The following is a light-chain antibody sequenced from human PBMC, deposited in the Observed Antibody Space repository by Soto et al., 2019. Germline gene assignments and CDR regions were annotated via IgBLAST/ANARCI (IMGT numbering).Light chain of an antibody. CDR3: QQTNSFPRT. V-gene: IGKV1-12*01. Sequence: DIQMTQSPSSVAASVGDRVTLTCRASQGVNRWLAWYQQKPGKAPKVLIYAASSLQSGVPSRFSGSGSGTDFTLTVSSLQPEDFATYYFQQTNSFPRTSGQGTKVEI. CDR2: AAS. CDR1: QGVNRW. J-gene: IGKJ1*01.